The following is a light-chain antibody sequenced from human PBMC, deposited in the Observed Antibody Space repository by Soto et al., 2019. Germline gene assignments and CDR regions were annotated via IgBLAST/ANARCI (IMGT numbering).Light chain of an antibody. J-gene: IGKJ5*01. CDR2: DAS. CDR1: QSVSTS. V-gene: IGKV3-11*01. Sequence: ESVLTQAAAALSLSPGERATLSCRASQSVSTSLAWYQQKPGQAPRLLIHDASNRATGIPVRFSGSGSGTDFTLTIDSLEPEDFAVYYCQQRSDWPSITFGQGTRLEIK. CDR3: QQRSDWPSIT.